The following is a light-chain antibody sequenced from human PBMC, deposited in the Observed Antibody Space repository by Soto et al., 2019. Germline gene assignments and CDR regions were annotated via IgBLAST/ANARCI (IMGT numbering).Light chain of an antibody. CDR3: SSYTSSSTYV. J-gene: IGLJ1*01. CDR1: SSDVGGYDY. CDR2: DAS. Sequence: QSALTQPASVSGSPGQSIAISCTGTSSDVGGYDYVSWYQQHPGKAPKLMIYDASNRPSGVSNRFSGSKSDNTASLTISGLQAEDEADYYCSSYTSSSTYVFGTGTKLTVL. V-gene: IGLV2-14*01.